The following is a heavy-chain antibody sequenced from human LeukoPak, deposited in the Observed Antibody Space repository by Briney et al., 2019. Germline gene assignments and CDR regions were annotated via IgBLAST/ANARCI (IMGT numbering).Heavy chain of an antibody. CDR3: ARVSHYYGSGSYHSGWFDP. CDR2: ISYDGSNK. J-gene: IGHJ5*02. Sequence: PGRSLRLSCAASGFTFSSYAMHWVRQAPGKGLEWVAVISYDGSNKYYADSVKGRFTISRDNSKNTLHLQMNSLRAEDTAVYYCARVSHYYGSGSYHSGWFDPWGQGTLVTVSS. V-gene: IGHV3-30*04. CDR1: GFTFSSYA. D-gene: IGHD3-10*01.